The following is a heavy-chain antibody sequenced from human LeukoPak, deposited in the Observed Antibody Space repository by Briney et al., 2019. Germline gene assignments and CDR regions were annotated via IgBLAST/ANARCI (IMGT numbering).Heavy chain of an antibody. D-gene: IGHD3-10*01. J-gene: IGHJ5*02. CDR3: ARALWFGELFSWFDP. Sequence: SETLSLTCTVSGGSISSYYWSWIRQPPGKGLEWIGYIYYSGSTNYNPSLKSRVTISVDTSKNQFSLKLSSVTAADTAVYYCARALWFGELFSWFDPWGQGTLVTVSS. CDR1: GGSISSYY. V-gene: IGHV4-59*01. CDR2: IYYSGST.